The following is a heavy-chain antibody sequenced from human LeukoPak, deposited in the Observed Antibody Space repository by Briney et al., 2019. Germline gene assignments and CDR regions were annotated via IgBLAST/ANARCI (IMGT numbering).Heavy chain of an antibody. V-gene: IGHV3-48*01. J-gene: IGHJ4*02. D-gene: IGHD1-26*01. CDR3: ARDPREVEWELPDY. Sequence: GGSLRLSCAPSGFTFSSYSMNWVRQAPGKGLEWVSYIGSSSSTIYYADSVKGRFTISRDNAKNSLYLQMNSLRAEDTAVYYCARDPREVEWELPDYWGQGTLVTVSS. CDR1: GFTFSSYS. CDR2: IGSSSSTI.